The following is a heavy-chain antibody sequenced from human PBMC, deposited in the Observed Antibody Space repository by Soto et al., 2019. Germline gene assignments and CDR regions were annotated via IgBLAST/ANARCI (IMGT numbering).Heavy chain of an antibody. CDR2: IGYTGSA. CDR3: ARRNIAFRQGLAMYYFDT. D-gene: IGHD6-19*01. V-gene: IGHV4-39*01. Sequence: SETLSLTCSVSCGSIISSSYYWGWIRQPPGKGLEWIGGIGYTGSAYYNPSLKSRVTISVDTSRNRFFLRLSSVTAAATALFFCARRNIAFRQGLAMYYFDTWGRGTLVTVPQ. CDR1: CGSIISSSYY. J-gene: IGHJ4*02.